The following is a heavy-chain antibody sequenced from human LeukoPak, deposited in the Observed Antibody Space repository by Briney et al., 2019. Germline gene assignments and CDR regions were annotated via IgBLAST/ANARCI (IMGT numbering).Heavy chain of an antibody. CDR1: GHTPNTYG. CDR2: IFSYTGQT. J-gene: IGHJ6*03. D-gene: IGHD3-3*01. CDR3: ANVAKGRFFVYYMDV. V-gene: IGHV1-18*01. Sequence: ASGKVSCKASGHTPNTYGFTWIRQAPGQGLAWIGWIFSYTGQTKDADKFQGRVTMTLDTSKTTAFLDLRSLRSDDTAVYFCANVAKGRFFVYYMDVWGEGTTVTVS.